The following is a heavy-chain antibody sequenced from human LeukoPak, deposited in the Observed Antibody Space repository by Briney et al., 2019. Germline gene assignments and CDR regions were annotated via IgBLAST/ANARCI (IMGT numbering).Heavy chain of an antibody. CDR3: ARQEVSDYYYDSSGYFPFGY. D-gene: IGHD3-22*01. V-gene: IGHV5-51*01. CDR1: GYSFTSYW. CDR2: IYPGDSDT. Sequence: GESLKISCKGSGYSFTSYWIGWVRKMPGKGLEWMGIIYPGDSDTRYSPSFQGQVTISADKSISTAYLQWSSLKASDTAMYYCARQEVSDYYYDSSGYFPFGYWGQGTLVTVSS. J-gene: IGHJ4*02.